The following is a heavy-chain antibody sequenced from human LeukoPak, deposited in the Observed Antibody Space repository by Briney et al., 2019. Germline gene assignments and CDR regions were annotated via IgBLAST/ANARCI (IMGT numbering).Heavy chain of an antibody. CDR1: GFTFSSYA. J-gene: IGHJ4*02. V-gene: IGHV3-23*01. CDR3: AKATMIVVVTMVAFDY. CDR2: ISGSGGST. Sequence: GGSLRLSCAASGFTFSSYAMSWVRQAPGKGLEWVSAISGSGGSTYYADSVKGRFTISRDNSKNTLYLQMNSLRAEDTAVYYCAKATMIVVVTMVAFDYWGQGTLSPSPQ. D-gene: IGHD3-22*01.